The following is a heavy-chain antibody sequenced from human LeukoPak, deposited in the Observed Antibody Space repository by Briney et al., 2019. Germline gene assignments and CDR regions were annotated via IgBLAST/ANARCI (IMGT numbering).Heavy chain of an antibody. CDR1: GFTFSSYA. CDR3: VKDPPGRYSSSWSTGGGSDY. J-gene: IGHJ4*02. D-gene: IGHD6-13*01. V-gene: IGHV3-23*01. Sequence: GGSLRLSCAASGFTFSSYAMSWVRQAPGKGLEWVSAISGGGGSTYYADSVKGRFTISRDNSKNTLYLQMNSLRAEDTAVYYCVKDPPGRYSSSWSTGGGSDYWGQGTLVTVSS. CDR2: ISGGGGST.